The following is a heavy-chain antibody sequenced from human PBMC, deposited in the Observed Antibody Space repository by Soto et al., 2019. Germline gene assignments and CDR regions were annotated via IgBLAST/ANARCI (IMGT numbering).Heavy chain of an antibody. J-gene: IGHJ3*02. D-gene: IGHD3-10*01. CDR1: GFTFSNAW. V-gene: IGHV3-15*07. CDR2: IKSKTDGGTT. Sequence: EVQLVEAGGGLVKPGGSLRLSCAASGFTFSNAWMNWVRQAPGKGLEWVGRIKSKTDGGTTDYAAPVKGRFTISRDDSKNTLYLQMNSLKTEDTAVYYCTAHFEWFGELPNEAFDIWGQGTMVTLSS. CDR3: TAHFEWFGELPNEAFDI.